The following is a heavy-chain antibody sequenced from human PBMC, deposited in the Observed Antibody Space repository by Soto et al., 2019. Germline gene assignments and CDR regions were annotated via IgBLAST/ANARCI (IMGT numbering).Heavy chain of an antibody. D-gene: IGHD1-26*01. J-gene: IGHJ4*02. CDR2: IWYDGSNK. CDR1: GFTFSSYG. V-gene: IGHV3-33*01. CDR3: ARDVGGIDY. Sequence: QVQLVESGGGVVQPGRSLRLSCAASGFTFSSYGMHCVRQAPGKGLEWVAVIWYDGSNKYYADSVKGRFTISRDNSKNTLYLQMNSLRAEDTVVYYCARDVGGIDYWGQGTLVTVSS.